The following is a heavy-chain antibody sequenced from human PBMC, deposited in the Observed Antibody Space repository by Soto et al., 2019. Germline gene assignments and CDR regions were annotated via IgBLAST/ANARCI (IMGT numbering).Heavy chain of an antibody. CDR2: IYYTGNT. CDR1: GGSMNSYY. Sequence: PSETLSLTCSVSGGSMNSYYWTWIRQPPGKGLEWIGYIYYTGNTNYSPSLECRVTISVDTSKNQFSLKLSSVAAADAAGYYCARDRRDFWRDDDAGEYYYGMDVWGQGTTVTISS. D-gene: IGHD3-3*01. J-gene: IGHJ6*02. V-gene: IGHV4-59*01. CDR3: ARDRRDFWRDDDAGEYYYGMDV.